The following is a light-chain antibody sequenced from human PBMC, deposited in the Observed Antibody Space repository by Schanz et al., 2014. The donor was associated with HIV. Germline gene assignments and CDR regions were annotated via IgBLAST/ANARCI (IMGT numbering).Light chain of an antibody. Sequence: QSALTQPASVSASPGQSITISCTGTSSDVGGYNYVSWYQQLPNKAPKLIIYDVNSRPSGVSNRFSGSKSGNTASLAIFGLQAEVEADYYCSSYTTNGTWLFGGGTKLTVL. V-gene: IGLV2-14*03. CDR2: DVN. CDR3: SSYTTNGTWL. J-gene: IGLJ3*02. CDR1: SSDVGGYNY.